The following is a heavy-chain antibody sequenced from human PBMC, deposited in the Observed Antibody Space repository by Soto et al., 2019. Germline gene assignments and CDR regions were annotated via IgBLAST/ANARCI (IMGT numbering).Heavy chain of an antibody. V-gene: IGHV5-51*01. J-gene: IGHJ6*02. CDR2: IYPGDSET. CDR1: GYTFPNYW. Sequence: GESLKISCKGSGYTFPNYWIGWVRQMPGKGLEWMGIIYPGDSETRYSLSFQGQVTISADKSISTAFLQWSSLKASDTAMYYCARHVRYYGSRRVSYGMDLWGQGTTVTVSS. CDR3: ARHVRYYGSRRVSYGMDL. D-gene: IGHD3-10*01.